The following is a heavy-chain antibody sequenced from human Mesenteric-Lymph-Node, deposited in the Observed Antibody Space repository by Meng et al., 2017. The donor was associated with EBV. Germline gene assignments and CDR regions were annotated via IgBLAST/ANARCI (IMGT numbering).Heavy chain of an antibody. J-gene: IGHJ5*02. CDR2: VNTYSGNP. D-gene: IGHD3-10*01. CDR3: VSALGPGSYYARFDP. CDR1: GDTFTSNT. Sequence: QVQLLQSGSELRKPWDTVKVSCKTSGDTFTSNTATWVRHSPGPGLGWVGWVNTYSGNPTYAEDFAGGFSLSLNTSVNTAYLQITKLHAEDIAMYYGVSALGPGSYYARFDPWGQGTLVTVSS. V-gene: IGHV7-4-1*02.